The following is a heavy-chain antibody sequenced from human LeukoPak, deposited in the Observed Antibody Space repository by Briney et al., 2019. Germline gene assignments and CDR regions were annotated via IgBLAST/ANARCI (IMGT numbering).Heavy chain of an antibody. D-gene: IGHD3-22*01. V-gene: IGHV4-39*01. Sequence: SETLSLTCTVSGGSISSGNYYWGWIRQPPGKGLEWIGSIYYSGDTYYNPSLKSRVTISADTSKNQFSLKLNSVTAAGTAVYYCARHRAYVSSGYYYREGFDYWGQGTLVTVSS. J-gene: IGHJ4*02. CDR1: GGSISSGNYY. CDR3: ARHRAYVSSGYYYREGFDY. CDR2: IYYSGDT.